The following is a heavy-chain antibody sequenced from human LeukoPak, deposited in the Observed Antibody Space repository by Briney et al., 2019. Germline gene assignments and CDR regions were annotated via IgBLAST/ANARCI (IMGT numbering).Heavy chain of an antibody. CDR3: AREKGDYESSGYYATTYYFDY. CDR1: GFTFSSYG. CDR2: IWYDGSNK. J-gene: IGHJ4*02. D-gene: IGHD3-22*01. V-gene: IGHV3-33*01. Sequence: GGSLRLSCAASGFTFSSYGMHWVRQAPGKGLEWVAVIWYDGSNKYYADSVKGRFTISRDNSKNTLYLQMNSLRAEDTAVCYCAREKGDYESSGYYATTYYFDYWGQGTLVTVSS.